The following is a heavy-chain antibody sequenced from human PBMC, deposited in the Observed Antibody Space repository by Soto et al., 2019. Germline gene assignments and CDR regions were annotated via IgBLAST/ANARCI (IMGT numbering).Heavy chain of an antibody. CDR3: ARGHYYYGMDV. V-gene: IGHV4-4*07. CDR1: GGSISSYY. J-gene: IGHJ6*02. CDR2: IYTSGST. Sequence: SETLSLTCTVSGGSISSYYWSWIRQPAGKGLEWIGRIYTSGSTNYNPSLKSRVTMSVDTSKNQFSLNLTSVTAADTAVYFCARGHYYYGMDVWGQGITVTVSS.